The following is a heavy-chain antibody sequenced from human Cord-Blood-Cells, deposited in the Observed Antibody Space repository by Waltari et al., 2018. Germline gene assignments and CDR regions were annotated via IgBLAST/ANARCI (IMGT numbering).Heavy chain of an antibody. CDR2: IYYSGST. J-gene: IGHJ4*02. CDR3: ARGDYDFWSGYYDY. V-gene: IGHV4-39*01. D-gene: IGHD3-3*01. Sequence: QLQLQESGPGLVKPSETLYLTCTVSGGPISSISYYWGWIRQPPGKGREWIGSIYYSGSTYYNPSLKSRVTISVDTSKNQFSLKLSSVTAADTAVYYCARGDYDFWSGYYDYWGQGTLVTVSS. CDR1: GGPISSISYY.